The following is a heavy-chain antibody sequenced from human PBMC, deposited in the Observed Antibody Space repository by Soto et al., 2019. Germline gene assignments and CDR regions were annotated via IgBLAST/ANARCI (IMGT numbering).Heavy chain of an antibody. CDR3: ARELVRFLFDY. J-gene: IGHJ4*02. CDR1: GGTFSSYA. V-gene: IGHV1-69*06. Sequence: SVKVTCKASGGTFSSYAISWVRQAPGQGLEWMGGIIPIVGTANYAQKFQGRVTITADKSTSTAYMELSSLRSEDTAVYYCARELVRFLFDYWGQGTLVTVSS. D-gene: IGHD3-3*01. CDR2: IIPIVGTA.